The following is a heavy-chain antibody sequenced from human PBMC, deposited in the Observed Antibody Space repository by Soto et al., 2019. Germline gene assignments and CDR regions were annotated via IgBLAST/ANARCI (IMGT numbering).Heavy chain of an antibody. J-gene: IGHJ4*02. CDR1: GFTFSSYS. CDR3: ARGLYYYDSSGYWGY. CDR2: ISSSSSTI. D-gene: IGHD3-22*01. Sequence: EVQLVESGGGLVQPGGSLRLSCAASGFTFSSYSMNWVRQAPGKGLEWVSYISSSSSTIYYAESVKGRFTISRDNAKNSLYLQMNSLRDEDTAVYYCARGLYYYDSSGYWGYWGQGTLVTVSS. V-gene: IGHV3-48*02.